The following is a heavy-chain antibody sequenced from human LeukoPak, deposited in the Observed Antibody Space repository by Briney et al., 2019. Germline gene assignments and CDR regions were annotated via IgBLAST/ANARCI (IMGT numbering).Heavy chain of an antibody. Sequence: SGTLSLTCAVSGASISTNNWWGWVRQSPGKGLEWIGQIYHNGNSNYNPSLKSRLTISVDKSKNQFSLNLSSVTAADTAVYYCARGPSVAAHLDYWGQGTLVTVSS. J-gene: IGHJ4*02. CDR2: IYHNGNS. CDR1: GASISTNNW. CDR3: ARGPSVAAHLDY. V-gene: IGHV4-4*02. D-gene: IGHD5-12*01.